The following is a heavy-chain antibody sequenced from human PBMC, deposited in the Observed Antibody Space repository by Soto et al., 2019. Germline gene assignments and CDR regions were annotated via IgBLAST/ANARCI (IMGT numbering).Heavy chain of an antibody. CDR2: ISGSDGKT. Sequence: GGSLRLSCAASGFSFGSYALSWVRQAPGKGLEWVSTISGSDGKTFYADSVRGRFSISRDTSQSTLYLQMNSLRADDTAMYYCARWSYLDYWGQGTRVTVSS. CDR1: GFSFGSYA. V-gene: IGHV3-23*01. CDR3: ARWSYLDY. J-gene: IGHJ4*02. D-gene: IGHD3-3*01.